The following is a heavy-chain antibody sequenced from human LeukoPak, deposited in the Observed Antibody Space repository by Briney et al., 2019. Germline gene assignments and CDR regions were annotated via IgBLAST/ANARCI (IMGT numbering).Heavy chain of an antibody. J-gene: IGHJ3*02. CDR2: INHSGST. V-gene: IGHV4-34*01. CDR3: ARGQPPRDAFDI. D-gene: IGHD6-13*01. Sequence: PSETLSPTCAVYGGSFSGYYWSWIRQPPGKGLEWIGEINHSGSTNYNPSLKSRVTISVDTSKNQFSLKLSSVTAADTAVYYCARGQPPRDAFDIWGQGTMVTVSS. CDR1: GGSFSGYY.